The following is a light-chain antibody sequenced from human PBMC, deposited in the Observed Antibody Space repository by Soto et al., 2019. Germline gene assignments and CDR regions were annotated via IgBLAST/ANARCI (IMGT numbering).Light chain of an antibody. J-gene: IGLJ2*01. CDR1: RWHSSYA. CDR2: INSDGSH. CDR3: QAWGTGMV. Sequence: QLVLTQPPSASASLGASVRLTCTLNRWHSSYAIAWHQQQPEKGPQYLMKINSDGSHSKGGGIPDRFSGSSSGAERYLTISGRQYEEEADYYCQAWGTGMVFGGGTKLNVL. V-gene: IGLV4-69*01.